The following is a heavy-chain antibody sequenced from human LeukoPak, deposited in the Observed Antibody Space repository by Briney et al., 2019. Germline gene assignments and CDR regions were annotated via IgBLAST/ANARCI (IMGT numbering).Heavy chain of an antibody. CDR1: GFTFSSYG. CDR2: IRYDGSNK. V-gene: IGHV3-30*02. D-gene: IGHD1-26*01. Sequence: GGSLRLSCAASGFTFSSYGTHWVRQAPGKGLEWVAFIRYDGSNKYYADSVKGRFTISRDNSKNTLYLQMNSLRAEDTAVYYCGRPIVGASAPIDYWGQGTLVTVSS. CDR3: GRPIVGASAPIDY. J-gene: IGHJ4*02.